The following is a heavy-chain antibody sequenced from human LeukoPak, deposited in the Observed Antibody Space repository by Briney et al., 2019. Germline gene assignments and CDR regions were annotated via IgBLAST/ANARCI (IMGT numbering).Heavy chain of an antibody. CDR3: ARSFGRKNAFDV. CDR1: GGPISNYY. D-gene: IGHD3-3*01. V-gene: IGHV4-59*08. Sequence: PSETLSLTCTVSGGPISNYYWNWIRQAPGKGLEWIGNVYYSGNTNYNPSLKSRVSISLDTSRNQFFLNLSSVTAADTAVYYCARSFGRKNAFDVWGQGTVVTVSS. J-gene: IGHJ3*01. CDR2: VYYSGNT.